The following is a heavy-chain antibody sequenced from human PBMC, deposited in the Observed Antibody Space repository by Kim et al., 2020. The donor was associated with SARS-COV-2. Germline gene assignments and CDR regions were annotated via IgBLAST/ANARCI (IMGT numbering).Heavy chain of an antibody. Sequence: SETLSLTCTVSGGSISSYYWSWIRQPPGKGLEWIGYIYYSGSTNYNPSLKSRVTISVDTSKNQFSLKLSSVTAADTAVYYCASSPLTTYYYDSSGYPRGVGFDYWGQGTLVTVSS. CDR3: ASSPLTTYYYDSSGYPRGVGFDY. D-gene: IGHD3-22*01. CDR2: IYYSGST. CDR1: GGSISSYY. V-gene: IGHV4-59*13. J-gene: IGHJ4*02.